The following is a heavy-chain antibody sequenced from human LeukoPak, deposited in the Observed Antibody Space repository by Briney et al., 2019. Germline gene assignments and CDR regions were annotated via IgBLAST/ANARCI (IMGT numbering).Heavy chain of an antibody. CDR3: ARLNIGYDYNGKWLQLPSSECDH. D-gene: IGHD5-24*01. CDR2: ISANSGKT. J-gene: IGHJ4*02. CDR1: GYTFTNYG. V-gene: IGHV1-18*01. Sequence: ASVKVSCKTSGYTFTNYGLSWVRQAPGQGLEWMGWISANSGKTNYAQKFQGRAIMTTDISTSTAYMELRSLRSDDTAVYYCARLNIGYDYNGKWLQLPSSECDHWGQGTLVTVSS.